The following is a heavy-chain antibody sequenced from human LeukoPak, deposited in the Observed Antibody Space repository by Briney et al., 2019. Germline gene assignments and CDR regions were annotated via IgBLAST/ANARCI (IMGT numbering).Heavy chain of an antibody. CDR1: GSTFSSYG. V-gene: IGHV3-30*02. Sequence: PGGSLRLSCAASGSTFSSYGMHWVRQAPGKGLEWVAFIRYDGSDKYYADSVKGRFTISRDNSKNTLYLQMNSLRAEDTAVYYCASLGYCSSTSCYVTDYWGQGTLVTVSS. J-gene: IGHJ4*02. CDR3: ASLGYCSSTSCYVTDY. D-gene: IGHD2-2*01. CDR2: IRYDGSDK.